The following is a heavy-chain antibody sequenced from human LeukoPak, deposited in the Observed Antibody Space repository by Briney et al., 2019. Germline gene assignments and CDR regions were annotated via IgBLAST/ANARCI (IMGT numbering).Heavy chain of an antibody. J-gene: IGHJ4*02. Sequence: GGSLRLSCAASGFTFDDYAMHWVRQAPGKGLEWVSLISLDGGSTYYADSVKGRFTISRDNSKNSLYLQMNSLRAEDTALYYCAKDIGYQLLYLDYWGQGTLVTVSS. V-gene: IGHV3-43D*03. D-gene: IGHD2-2*02. CDR3: AKDIGYQLLYLDY. CDR2: ISLDGGST. CDR1: GFTFDDYA.